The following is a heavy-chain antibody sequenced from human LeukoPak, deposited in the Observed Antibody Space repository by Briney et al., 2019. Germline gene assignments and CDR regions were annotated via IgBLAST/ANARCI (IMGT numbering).Heavy chain of an antibody. CDR2: IIPIFGTA. CDR1: GGTFSSYA. D-gene: IGHD3-22*01. J-gene: IGHJ6*02. CDR3: ARISYDSSGYYSYYYYYYGMDV. V-gene: IGHV1-69*01. Sequence: SVKVSCKASGGTFSSYAISWVRQAPGQGLEWMGGIIPIFGTANYAQKFQGRVTITADESTSTAYMELSSLRSEDTAVYYRARISYDSSGYYSYYYYYYGMDVWGQGTTVTVSS.